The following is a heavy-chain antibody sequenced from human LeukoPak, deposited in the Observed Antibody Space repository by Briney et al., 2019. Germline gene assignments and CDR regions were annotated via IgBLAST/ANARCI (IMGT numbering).Heavy chain of an antibody. V-gene: IGHV3-30*02. CDR2: IRYDGSNK. Sequence: PGGSLRLSCAASGFTFSSYGMHWVRQAPGKGLEWVAFIRYDGSNKYYADSVKGRFNISRDNSNNTLYLQMNSLRAEDTAVYYCAKDLGSSGWYDAFDIWGQGTMVTVSS. J-gene: IGHJ3*02. CDR3: AKDLGSSGWYDAFDI. CDR1: GFTFSSYG. D-gene: IGHD6-19*01.